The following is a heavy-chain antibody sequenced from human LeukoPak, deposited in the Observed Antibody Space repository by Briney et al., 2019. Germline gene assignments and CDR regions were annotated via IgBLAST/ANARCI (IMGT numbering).Heavy chain of an antibody. CDR2: INTGIGAT. J-gene: IGHJ2*01. Sequence: GASVKVSCKASGYTFTTYSIHWVRQAPGQSLEWMGWINTGIGATKYSQKFQGRVTITRDTSATTAYMGLSNLKSEDTAVYYCAKVSLYAILKRNWYFDLWGRGTLVTVSS. D-gene: IGHD2-8*01. CDR1: GYTFTTYS. CDR3: AKVSLYAILKRNWYFDL. V-gene: IGHV1-3*04.